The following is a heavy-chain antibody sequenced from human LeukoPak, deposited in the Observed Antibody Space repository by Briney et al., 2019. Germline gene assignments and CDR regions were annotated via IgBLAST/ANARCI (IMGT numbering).Heavy chain of an antibody. V-gene: IGHV3-7*01. Sequence: GGSLRLSCAASGFTFSSYWMSWVRQAPGKGLEWVANIKEDGSGKYYVDSVKGRFTISRDNAKNSLYLQMNSLRAEDTAMYYCARDYGGNSVYWGQGTLVTVSS. D-gene: IGHD4-23*01. CDR2: IKEDGSGK. CDR3: ARDYGGNSVY. J-gene: IGHJ4*02. CDR1: GFTFSSYW.